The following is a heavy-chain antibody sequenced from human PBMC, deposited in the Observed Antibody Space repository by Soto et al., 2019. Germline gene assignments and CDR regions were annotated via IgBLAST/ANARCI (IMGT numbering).Heavy chain of an antibody. Sequence: QVHLVQSGAEVKKPGASVKVSCKASGYTFTSYGITWVRQAPGQGLEWMGWISAHNGNTDYAQKLQGRVIVTRDTSPSNASKEPRGPRSYETAVDYCARGRYGDYWGQGALVTVSS. V-gene: IGHV1-18*01. J-gene: IGHJ4*02. CDR3: ARGRYGDY. D-gene: IGHD1-1*01. CDR1: GYTFTSYG. CDR2: ISAHNGNT.